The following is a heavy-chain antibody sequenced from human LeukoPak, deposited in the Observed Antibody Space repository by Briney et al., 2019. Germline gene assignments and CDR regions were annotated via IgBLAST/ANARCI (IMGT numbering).Heavy chain of an antibody. J-gene: IGHJ4*02. D-gene: IGHD3-16*01. V-gene: IGHV3-48*02. CDR3: ARDKDALGALGY. CDR2: ISGSSTTL. CDR1: GFTFSSYS. Sequence: GGSLRLSCAASGFTFSSYSMNWVRQAPEKGLEWVSYISGSSTTLYYADSVKGRFTISRDNAKNTLYLQIISLREEDTAVYYCARDKDALGALGYWGQGTLVTVSS.